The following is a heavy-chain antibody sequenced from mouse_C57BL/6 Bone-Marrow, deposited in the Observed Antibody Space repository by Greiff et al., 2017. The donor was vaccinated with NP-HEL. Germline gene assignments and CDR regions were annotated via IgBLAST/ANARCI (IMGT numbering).Heavy chain of an antibody. CDR2: IDPEDGET. CDR3: ARHHDESFAY. CDR1: GFNFKDYY. D-gene: IGHD2-12*01. J-gene: IGHJ3*01. Sequence: VQLQQSGAELVKPGASVKLSCTASGFNFKDYYMHWVKQRPEQGLEWIGRIDPEDGETKYAPNFQGKATITADTSSNTAYLQLSGLTAEDTAVYYCARHHDESFAYWGQGTLVTVSA. V-gene: IGHV14-2*01.